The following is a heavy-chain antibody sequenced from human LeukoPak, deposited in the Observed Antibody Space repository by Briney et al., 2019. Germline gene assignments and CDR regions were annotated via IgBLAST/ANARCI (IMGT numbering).Heavy chain of an antibody. Sequence: PSETLSLTCTVSGGSISSSRYYWGWIRQPPGKGLEWIGSIYYSGSTYYNPSLKSRVTISVDTSKNQFSLKLSSVTAADTAVYYCASGGGSSGWYLPDYWGQGTLVTVSS. D-gene: IGHD6-19*01. V-gene: IGHV4-39*07. CDR2: IYYSGST. J-gene: IGHJ4*02. CDR1: GGSISSSRYY. CDR3: ASGGGSSGWYLPDY.